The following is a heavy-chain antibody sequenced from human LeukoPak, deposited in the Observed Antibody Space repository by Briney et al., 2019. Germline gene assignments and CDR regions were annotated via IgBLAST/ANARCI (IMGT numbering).Heavy chain of an antibody. D-gene: IGHD3-16*02. CDR2: INPSGGST. CDR3: ARVGRDYDYVWGSYRYTGFDY. CDR1: GYTFTSYY. Sequence: ASVKVSCKASGYTFTSYYMHWVRQAPGQGLEWMGIINPSGGSTSYAQKFQGRVTMTRDTSTSTVYMELSSLRSEDTAVYYCARVGRDYDYVWGSYRYTGFDYWGQGTLVTVSS. J-gene: IGHJ4*02. V-gene: IGHV1-46*01.